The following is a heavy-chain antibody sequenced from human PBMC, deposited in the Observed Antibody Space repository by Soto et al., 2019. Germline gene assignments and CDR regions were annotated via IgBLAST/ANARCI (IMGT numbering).Heavy chain of an antibody. Sequence: GGSLRLTCVASGFIFSDYYMNRIRQAPGKGLEWVSYISSSGSTIYYADSVKGRFTISRDNAKNSLYLQMNSLRAEDTAVYYCARGLSSGSDDLYYFEYWGQGTLVTVSS. D-gene: IGHD5-12*01. V-gene: IGHV3-11*01. J-gene: IGHJ4*02. CDR2: ISSSGSTI. CDR1: GFIFSDYY. CDR3: ARGLSSGSDDLYYFEY.